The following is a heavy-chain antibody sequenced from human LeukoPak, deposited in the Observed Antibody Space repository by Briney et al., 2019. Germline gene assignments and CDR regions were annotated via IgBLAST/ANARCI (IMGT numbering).Heavy chain of an antibody. CDR1: GFTFSSYA. D-gene: IGHD3-10*01. CDR3: AKDFGVRSVTYHLDY. J-gene: IGHJ4*02. Sequence: PGGSLRLSCAASGFTFSSYAMSWVRQAPGKGLEWVSVISGSGGSTYYADSVKGRFTISRDNSKNTLYLQMNSLRAEDTAVYYCAKDFGVRSVTYHLDYWGQGTLVTVSS. CDR2: ISGSGGST. V-gene: IGHV3-23*01.